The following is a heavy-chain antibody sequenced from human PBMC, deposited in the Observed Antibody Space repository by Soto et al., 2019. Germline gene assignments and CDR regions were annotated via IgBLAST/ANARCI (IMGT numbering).Heavy chain of an antibody. Sequence: GGPLRLSYAASGFTFCSSAMTVFRQAPGKGLEWVSAISGSGGSTYYADSVKGRFTISRDNSKNTLYLQMNSLRAEDTAVYYCAKDVEAAAVMTNFDYWGQGTLVTVSS. J-gene: IGHJ4*02. D-gene: IGHD6-13*01. CDR3: AKDVEAAAVMTNFDY. CDR1: GFTFCSSA. CDR2: ISGSGGST. V-gene: IGHV3-23*01.